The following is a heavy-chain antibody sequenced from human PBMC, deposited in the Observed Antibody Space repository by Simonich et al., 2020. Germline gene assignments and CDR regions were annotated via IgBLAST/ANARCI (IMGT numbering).Heavy chain of an antibody. CDR1: GYTFTGYY. V-gene: IGHV1-2*02. CDR3: ARDRAARYYYYYYMDV. CDR2: LNPKSGGT. Sequence: VQLVQSGAEENKPGASVKISCKASGYTFTGYYMHWVRQAPRQGLGRLVWLNPKSGGTNYAKKFQGMVTMTRDTSISTAYMELSRLRSDDTAVYYCARDRAARYYYYYYMDVWGKGTTVTVSS. D-gene: IGHD6-6*01. J-gene: IGHJ6*03.